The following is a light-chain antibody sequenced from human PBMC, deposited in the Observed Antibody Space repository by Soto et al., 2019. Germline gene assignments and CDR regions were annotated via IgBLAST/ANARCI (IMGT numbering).Light chain of an antibody. CDR2: GAS. J-gene: IGKJ5*01. CDR3: QQYNSWPPIT. V-gene: IGKV3-15*01. Sequence: EIVMTQSPDTLDVSPGEGATLSCRASQSVRTKLAWYQQKAGQAPRLLIYGASTRATGSPDRFSGSGCGAEFTLTISSLQSEDFAVYYCQQYNSWPPITFGQGTRLEIK. CDR1: QSVRTK.